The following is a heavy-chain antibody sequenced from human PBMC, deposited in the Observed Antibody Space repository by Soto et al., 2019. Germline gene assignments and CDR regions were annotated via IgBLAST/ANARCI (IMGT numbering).Heavy chain of an antibody. V-gene: IGHV3-30*18. J-gene: IGHJ6*02. CDR2: ISYDGSNK. CDR3: AKDRALDLYYGMDV. Sequence: QVQLVESGGGVVQPGRSLRLSCAASGFTFSSYGMHWVRQAPGKGLEWVAVISYDGSNKYYADSVKGRFTISRDNSKNTLYLQMNSLRAEDTAVYYCAKDRALDLYYGMDVWGQGTTVTVSS. CDR1: GFTFSSYG. D-gene: IGHD1-1*01.